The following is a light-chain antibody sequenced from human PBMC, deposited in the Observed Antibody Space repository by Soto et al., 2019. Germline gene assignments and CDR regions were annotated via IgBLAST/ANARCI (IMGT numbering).Light chain of an antibody. J-gene: IGKJ3*01. V-gene: IGKV3-11*01. CDR1: QSVSRD. CDR3: QHRHN. Sequence: DIVLTQSPATLSLSPGERATLSCRASQSVSRDFAWYQQKPGQAPRLLIYDASNRATGIPARFSGSGSGTDFTLTINSLQPDDFAVYYCQHRHNFGTGTKVDFK. CDR2: DAS.